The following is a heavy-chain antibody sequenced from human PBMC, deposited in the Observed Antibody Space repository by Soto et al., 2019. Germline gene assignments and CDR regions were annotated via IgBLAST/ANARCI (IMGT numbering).Heavy chain of an antibody. D-gene: IGHD3-10*02. CDR1: GGSFSGYY. J-gene: IGHJ5*02. CDR3: ARVSCSGRYYGWFYP. CDR2: INHSGST. V-gene: IGHV4-34*01. Sequence: SETLSLTCAVYGGSFSGYYWSWLRQPPGKGLEWIGEINHSGSTNYNPSLKSRVTISVDTSKNQFSLKLSSVTAADTAVYYCARVSCSGRYYGWFYPRGQRTLVTVSA.